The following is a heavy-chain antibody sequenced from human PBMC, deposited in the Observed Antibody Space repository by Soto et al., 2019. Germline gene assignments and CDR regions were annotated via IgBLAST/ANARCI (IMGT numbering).Heavy chain of an antibody. V-gene: IGHV3-11*01. CDR3: ARAVKQWLVGGDYYYSYMDV. CDR1: GFTLSDYY. Sequence: QVQLVESGGGFVKPGGSLRLSCEASGFTLSDYYMTWIRQAPGKGLEWISYISSSATIIYYAASVKGRFTISRHNAKTSLYLQMNSLRADDTAVYYCARAVKQWLVGGDYYYSYMDVRGKGTTVTVSS. D-gene: IGHD6-19*01. CDR2: ISSSATII. J-gene: IGHJ6*03.